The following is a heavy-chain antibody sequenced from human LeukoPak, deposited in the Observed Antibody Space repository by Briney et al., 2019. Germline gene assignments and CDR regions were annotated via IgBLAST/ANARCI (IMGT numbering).Heavy chain of an antibody. J-gene: IGHJ4*02. CDR3: ARLWSYYYDSSGYWY. Sequence: SETLSLTCTVSGGSISSSSYYWGWIRQPPGKGLEWIGSIYYSGSTYYNPSLKSRVTISVDTSKNRFSLKLSSVTAADTAVYYCARLWSYYYDSSGYWYWGQGTLVTVSS. D-gene: IGHD3-22*01. CDR1: GGSISSSSYY. CDR2: IYYSGST. V-gene: IGHV4-39*01.